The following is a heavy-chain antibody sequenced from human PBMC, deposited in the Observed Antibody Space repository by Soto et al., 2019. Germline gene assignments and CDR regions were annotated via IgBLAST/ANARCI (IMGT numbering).Heavy chain of an antibody. J-gene: IGHJ6*02. D-gene: IGHD3-10*01. CDR1: GFTFSSYG. CDR3: ARERVWFGELSGHDYCYGMDV. CDR2: IWYDGSNK. V-gene: IGHV3-33*01. Sequence: QVQLVESGGGVVQPGRSLRLSCAASGFTFSSYGMHWVRQAPGKGLEWVAVIWYDGSNKYYADSVKGRFTIYRDNSKNTLYLQMNSLRAEDTAVYYCARERVWFGELSGHDYCYGMDVWGQGTTVIVSS.